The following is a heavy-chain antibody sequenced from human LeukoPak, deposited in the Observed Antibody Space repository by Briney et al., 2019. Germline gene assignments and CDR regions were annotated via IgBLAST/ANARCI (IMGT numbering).Heavy chain of an antibody. CDR2: MNPNSGNT. CDR3: ARGLFITMVRGAQNY. D-gene: IGHD3-10*01. CDR1: GYTFTSYD. J-gene: IGHJ4*02. Sequence: ASVKVSCKSSGYTFTSYDINWVRQATGQGLEWMGWMNPNSGNTGYAQKFQGRVTMTRNTSISTAYMELSRLRSEDTAVYYCARGLFITMVRGAQNYWGQGTLVTVSS. V-gene: IGHV1-8*01.